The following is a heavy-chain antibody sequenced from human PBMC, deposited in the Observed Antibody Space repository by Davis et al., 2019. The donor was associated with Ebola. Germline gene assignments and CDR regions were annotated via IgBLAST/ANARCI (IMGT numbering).Heavy chain of an antibody. CDR1: GGSFSGYY. CDR3: AREGQQLSFDI. Sequence: PSETLSLTCAVYGGSFSGYYWSWIRQPPGKGLEWIGYIYYSGSTYYNPSLKSRVTISVDTSKNQFSLKLSSVTAADTAVYYCAREGQQLSFDIWGQGTMVTVSS. D-gene: IGHD6-13*01. J-gene: IGHJ3*02. V-gene: IGHV4-30-4*01. CDR2: IYYSGST.